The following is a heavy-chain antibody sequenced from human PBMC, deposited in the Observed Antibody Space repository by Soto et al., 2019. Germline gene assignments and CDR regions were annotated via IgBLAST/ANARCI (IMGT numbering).Heavy chain of an antibody. D-gene: IGHD4-17*01. J-gene: IGHJ4*02. CDR2: ISYDESEK. V-gene: IGHV3-30*18. CDR3: AKAIYGDCAPFDF. Sequence: QVQLAESGGGVVQPGRSLRLTCAASGFTFSSYGMHWVRQAPGKGLEWVAVISYDESEKHYADSVKGRLTISRDNSKNTLYLQMNSLRTEDTAIYYCAKAIYGDCAPFDFWGQGTLVTVSS. CDR1: GFTFSSYG.